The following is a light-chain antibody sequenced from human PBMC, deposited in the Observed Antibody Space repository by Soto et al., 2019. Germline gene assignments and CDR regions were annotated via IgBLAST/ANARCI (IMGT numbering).Light chain of an antibody. Sequence: EIVMTQSPATLSVSPGERATLSCRASQSVSSNLAWYQQKPGQAPRLLIYGASTRATGIPARFSGSGSGTEFTLTISSLQSEDLAVYYCQQYDASPRTFGQGTQMEV. CDR3: QQYDASPRT. CDR2: GAS. V-gene: IGKV3-15*01. J-gene: IGKJ1*01. CDR1: QSVSSN.